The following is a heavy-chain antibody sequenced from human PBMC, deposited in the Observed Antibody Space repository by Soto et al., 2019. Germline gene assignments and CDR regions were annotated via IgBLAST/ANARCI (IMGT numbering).Heavy chain of an antibody. CDR1: GDSISSYY. D-gene: IGHD3-22*01. Sequence: QVQLQESGPGLVKPSETLSLTCAVSGDSISSYYCMWIRQPPGKGLESIGYLYYGRSANYNPSLTXRXTXPXHTSTNQSSLTLSSMTAADTAVYYCALRSMAVVPEYWGQGTLVTVSS. CDR3: ALRSMAVVPEY. CDR2: LYYGRSA. V-gene: IGHV4-59*01. J-gene: IGHJ4*02.